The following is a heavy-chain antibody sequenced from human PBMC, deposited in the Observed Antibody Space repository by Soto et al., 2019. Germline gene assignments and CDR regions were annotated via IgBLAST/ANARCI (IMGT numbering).Heavy chain of an antibody. D-gene: IGHD3-9*01. J-gene: IGHJ6*02. CDR2: ISYDGSKE. CDR3: AKEGRQSLTYYYYGMDV. V-gene: IGHV3-30*18. CDR1: GFSFSSYG. Sequence: PGGSLRLSCAASGFSFSSYGMHWVRQVPGQGPEWVAVISYDGSKETYADSVKGRFTISRDNSKNTLYLQMNSLRVEDTALYYCAKEGRQSLTYYYYGMDVWGQGTSVTVSS.